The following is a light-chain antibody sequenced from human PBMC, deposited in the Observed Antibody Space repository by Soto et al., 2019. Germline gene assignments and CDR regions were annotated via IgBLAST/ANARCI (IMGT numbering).Light chain of an antibody. CDR3: AGWDGSLKGFV. CDR1: SSNIGGTNY. Sequence: QSVLTQPPSASGTPGQKVFISCSGSSSNIGGTNYAYWYQQLPGAAPKLLMHSNNLRPSGVPERISGSKFGTAASLVISGLQSEDEAEYFCAGWDGSLKGFVFGTGTKLTVL. J-gene: IGLJ1*01. V-gene: IGLV1-44*01. CDR2: SNN.